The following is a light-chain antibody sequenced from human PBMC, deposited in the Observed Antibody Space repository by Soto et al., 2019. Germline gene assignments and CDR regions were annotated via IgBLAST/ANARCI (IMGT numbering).Light chain of an antibody. CDR3: QQLSNLPLS. V-gene: IGKV3-11*01. J-gene: IGKJ4*01. CDR2: DAS. CDR1: QSVSSY. Sequence: EIVWTQSPATLSLSPGERATLSCRASQSVSSYLAWYQQKPGQAPRLLIYDASHRATAIPARFSGSGSGTDFTLTISSLEPEDIAVYYCQQLSNLPLSFGGGNKVEIK.